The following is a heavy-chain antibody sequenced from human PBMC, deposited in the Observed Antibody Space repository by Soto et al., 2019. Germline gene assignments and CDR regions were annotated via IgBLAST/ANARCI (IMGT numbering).Heavy chain of an antibody. CDR1: GFTFSSYA. CDR3: AKALSAYYYNGMDV. CDR2: ISGSGGTI. J-gene: IGHJ6*02. V-gene: IGHV3-23*01. Sequence: EVQLLESGGGLVQPGGSLRLSCAASGFTFSSYAMSWVRQAPGKGLEWVSDISGSGGTIYYADSVKGRFTISRDNSKNTLYLQMNSLSAEDTAVCYCAKALSAYYYNGMDVWGQGTTVTVSS.